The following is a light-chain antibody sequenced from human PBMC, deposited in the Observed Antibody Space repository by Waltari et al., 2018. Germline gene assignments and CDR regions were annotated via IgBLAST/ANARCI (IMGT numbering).Light chain of an antibody. V-gene: IGKV2-28*01. CDR1: QGLLHRHGYNY. CDR2: MGS. Sequence: EIVMTQSPLSLPVTPGETASISCRSSQGLLHRHGYNYLAWYVQRPGQSPQLLILMGSHRASGVPERFSGRGTGTDFTLKISRVEAEDVGVYYCMQAIETPPTFGQGTKVDIK. CDR3: MQAIETPPT. J-gene: IGKJ1*01.